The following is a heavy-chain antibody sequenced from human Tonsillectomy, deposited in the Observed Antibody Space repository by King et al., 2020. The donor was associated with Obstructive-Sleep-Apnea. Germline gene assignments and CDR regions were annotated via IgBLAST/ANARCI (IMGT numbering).Heavy chain of an antibody. D-gene: IGHD3-10*01. CDR1: GYTFTNYG. CDR2: IYVYNGNT. Sequence: VQLVQSGGEVKKPGASVKVSCKASGYTFTNYGISWVRQAPGQGLEWMGWIYVYNGNTYYAQKFQGRVTMTTDTSTSTAYMELSSLSSDDTAVYYCEWRNYYGSTWLKDYWGQGTLVTVSS. CDR3: EWRNYYGSTWLKDY. J-gene: IGHJ4*02. V-gene: IGHV1-18*04.